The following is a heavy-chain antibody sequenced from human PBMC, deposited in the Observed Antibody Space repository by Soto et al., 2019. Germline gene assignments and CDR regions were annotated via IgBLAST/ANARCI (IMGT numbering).Heavy chain of an antibody. CDR2: ISSSSSYI. Sequence: GGSLRLSCAASGFTFSSYSMNWVRQAPGKGLEWVSSISSSSSYIYYADSVKGRFSISRDNSKNTLYLQMNSLRAEDTAVYYCAKDADYYDSSGYYVYWGQGTLVTVSS. CDR1: GFTFSSYS. CDR3: AKDADYYDSSGYYVY. J-gene: IGHJ4*02. D-gene: IGHD3-22*01. V-gene: IGHV3-21*01.